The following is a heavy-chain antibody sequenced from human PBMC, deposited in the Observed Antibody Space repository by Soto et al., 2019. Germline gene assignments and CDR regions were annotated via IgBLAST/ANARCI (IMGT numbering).Heavy chain of an antibody. Sequence: YLRLSCAASGFPFCNSEMFLVRQAPGKGLEWVSKINYSGSNIYSSNSVKCRFTISRDNAKSSLSLKMNGLTDEDTDIYCGASEALCGADRYFFDYSGPATLLNVAS. CDR3: ASEALCGADRYFFDY. CDR2: INYSGSNI. J-gene: IGHJ4*02. D-gene: IGHD2-21*02. V-gene: IGHV3-48*03. CDR1: GFPFCNSE.